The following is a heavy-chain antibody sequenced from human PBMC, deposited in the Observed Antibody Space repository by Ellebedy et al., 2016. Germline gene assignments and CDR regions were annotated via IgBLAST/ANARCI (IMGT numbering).Heavy chain of an antibody. V-gene: IGHV3-21*06. CDR1: GFIFSVTG. J-gene: IGHJ4*02. D-gene: IGHD3-3*01. Sequence: GGSLRLXXAASGFIFSVTGMTWIRQAPGKGLEWVATIVSSGREAYYADPLKGRFTISRDNAMNSVYLQMNSLTVEDTAVYYCTRDGREWSRDYWGQGTLVTVSS. CDR3: TRDGREWSRDY. CDR2: IVSSGREA.